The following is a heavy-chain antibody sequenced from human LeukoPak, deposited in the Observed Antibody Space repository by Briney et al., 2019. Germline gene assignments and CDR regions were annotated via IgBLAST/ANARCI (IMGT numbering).Heavy chain of an antibody. D-gene: IGHD6-13*01. CDR2: INWKSNNI. V-gene: IGHV3-9*01. J-gene: IGHJ6*02. CDR1: GFTFGDYA. Sequence: PGGSLRLSCAASGFTFGDYAMHWVRQAPGKGLEWVSGINWKSNNIGYADSVKGRFTISTDNAKNSLYLQMNSLRTEDTALYYCARDRAGYFYAMDVWGQGTSVTVSS. CDR3: ARDRAGYFYAMDV.